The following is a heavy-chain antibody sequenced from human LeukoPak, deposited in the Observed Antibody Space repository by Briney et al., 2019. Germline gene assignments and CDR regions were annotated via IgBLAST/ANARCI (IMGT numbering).Heavy chain of an antibody. CDR1: GFTFSSYT. J-gene: IGHJ4*02. D-gene: IGHD3-22*01. Sequence: GGSLRLSCAASGFTFSSYTMNWVRQAPGKGLEWVSYISSDSSTIYYADSVKGRFTISRDNSKNTLYLQMNSLRAEDTAVYYCARDLDYYDSSGYADYWGQGTLVTVSS. CDR2: ISSDSSTI. V-gene: IGHV3-48*01. CDR3: ARDLDYYDSSGYADY.